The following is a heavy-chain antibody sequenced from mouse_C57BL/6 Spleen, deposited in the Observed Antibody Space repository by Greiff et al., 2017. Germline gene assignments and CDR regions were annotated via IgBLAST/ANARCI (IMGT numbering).Heavy chain of an antibody. D-gene: IGHD1-1*01. CDR2: IYPGNSDT. CDR1: GNTFTSYW. J-gene: IGHJ3*01. CDR3: TRSLYYGSNPEFAY. Sequence: VQLQQSGTVLARPGASGKKSCKTSGNTFTSYWMHWVKQRPGQGLEWIGAIYPGNSDTSYNQKFKGKAKMTAVTSASTAYMELSSLTNEDSAVYYCTRSLYYGSNPEFAYWGQGTLVTVSA. V-gene: IGHV1-5*01.